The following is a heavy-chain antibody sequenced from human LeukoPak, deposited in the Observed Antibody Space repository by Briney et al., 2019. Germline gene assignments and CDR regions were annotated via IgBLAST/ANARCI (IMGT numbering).Heavy chain of an antibody. CDR1: GFTFRSYA. CDR3: AIGWELHRFGY. CDR2: ISNSGDTT. V-gene: IGHV3-23*01. Sequence: GGSLRLSCAASGFTFRSYAMNWVRQVPGKGLEWVSGISNSGDTTYYADSVKGRFTISRDNSKNTLYLQMDSLRAEDTAVYYCAIGWELHRFGYWGQGTLVTVSS. J-gene: IGHJ4*02. D-gene: IGHD1-26*01.